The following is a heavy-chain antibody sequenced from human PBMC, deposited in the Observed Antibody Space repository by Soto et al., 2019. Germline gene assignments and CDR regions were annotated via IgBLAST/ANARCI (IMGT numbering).Heavy chain of an antibody. CDR2: IIPIFGTA. V-gene: IGHV1-69*05. J-gene: IGHJ4*02. CDR1: GGTFSSYA. D-gene: IGHD2-8*01. Sequence: GASVKVSFKASGGTFSSYAISWVRQAPGQGLEWMGGIIPIFGTANYAQKFQGRVTMTRDTSTSTVYMELSSLRSEDTAVYYCACEGGVDRTSPGFVPYWGQGTLVTVSS. CDR3: ACEGGVDRTSPGFVPY.